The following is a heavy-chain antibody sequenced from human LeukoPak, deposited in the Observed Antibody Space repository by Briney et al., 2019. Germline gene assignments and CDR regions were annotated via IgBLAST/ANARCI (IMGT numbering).Heavy chain of an antibody. CDR3: NRVPLAAPPRIYYYSGRDV. V-gene: IGHV3-49*04. CDR2: IRSKAYGGTT. J-gene: IGHJ6*04. D-gene: IGHD6-6*01. Sequence: GGSLRLSCTASGFTFGDYAMSWVRQAPGKGLEWVGFIRSKAYGGTTEYAASVKGRFTISRDDSKSIAYLQMNSLKTEDTAVYYCNRVPLAAPPRIYYYSGRDVGGKGTTVPVS. CDR1: GFTFGDYA.